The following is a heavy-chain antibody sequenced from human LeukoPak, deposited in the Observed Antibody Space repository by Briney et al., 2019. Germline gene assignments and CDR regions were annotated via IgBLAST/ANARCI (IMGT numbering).Heavy chain of an antibody. CDR2: ISAYNGNT. CDR3: ASYYCSSTSCYTAGTFDY. CDR1: GYTFTSYG. D-gene: IGHD2-2*02. V-gene: IGHV1-18*01. Sequence: ASVKVSCKASGYTFTSYGISWVRQAPGQGLEWMGWISAYNGNTNYAQKLQGRVTMTTDTSTSTAYMELRSLRSDDTAVYYCASYYCSSTSCYTAGTFDYWGQGTLVTVSS. J-gene: IGHJ4*02.